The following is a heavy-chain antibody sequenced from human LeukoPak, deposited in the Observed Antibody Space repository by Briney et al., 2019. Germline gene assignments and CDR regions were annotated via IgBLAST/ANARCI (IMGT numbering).Heavy chain of an antibody. D-gene: IGHD3-10*01. CDR3: ARDKKLLWFGELSFYLDY. Sequence: GGSLRLSCAASGFTFSSYAMHWVRQAPGKGLEYVSAISSNGGSTYYANSVKGRFTISRDNSKNTLYLQMGSLRAEDMAVYYCARDKKLLWFGELSFYLDYWGQGTLVTVSS. V-gene: IGHV3-64*01. CDR1: GFTFSSYA. J-gene: IGHJ4*02. CDR2: ISSNGGST.